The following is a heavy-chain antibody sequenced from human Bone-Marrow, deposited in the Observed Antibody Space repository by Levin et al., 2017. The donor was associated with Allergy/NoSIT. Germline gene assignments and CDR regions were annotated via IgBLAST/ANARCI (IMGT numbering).Heavy chain of an antibody. CDR2: IYWDDDK. Sequence: SGPTLVKPTQTLTLTCTFSGFSLTTPRVAVAWVRQPPGKALEWVALIYWDDDKRYSPSLMSRLNLVKDTSNNRVVLTMTGVEPSAAGTYYCAHSPDWGSDVYFDFWGQGALVTVSS. J-gene: IGHJ4*02. V-gene: IGHV2-5*02. D-gene: IGHD3-16*01. CDR3: AHSPDWGSDVYFDF. CDR1: GFSLTTPRVA.